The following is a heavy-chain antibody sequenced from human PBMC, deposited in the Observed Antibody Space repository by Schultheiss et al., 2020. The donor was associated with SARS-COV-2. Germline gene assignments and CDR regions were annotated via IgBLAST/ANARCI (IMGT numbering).Heavy chain of an antibody. Sequence: SETLSLTCTVSGGSISSGGYYWGWIRQPPGKGLEWIGNMYYSGSTYYNPSLKSRVSISVDTSKNQFSLKLSSVTAADTAVYYCARQPVRGVIRWFDPWGQGTLVTVSS. CDR1: GGSISSGGYY. D-gene: IGHD3-10*01. CDR2: MYYSGST. J-gene: IGHJ5*02. V-gene: IGHV4-39*01. CDR3: ARQPVRGVIRWFDP.